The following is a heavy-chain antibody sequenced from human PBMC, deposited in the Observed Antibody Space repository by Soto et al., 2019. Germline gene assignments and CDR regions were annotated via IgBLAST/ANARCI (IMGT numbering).Heavy chain of an antibody. CDR1: GGSFSGYY. J-gene: IGHJ2*01. CDR3: ARGGYCSGGSCYRLYWYFDL. CDR2: INHSGST. D-gene: IGHD2-15*01. V-gene: IGHV4-34*01. Sequence: QVQLQQWGAGLLKPSETLSLTCAVYGGSFSGYYWSWIRQPPGKGLEWIGAINHSGSTNYNPSLKSRVTISVDTSKNQFSLKLSSVTAADTAVYYCARGGYCSGGSCYRLYWYFDLWGRGTLVTVSS.